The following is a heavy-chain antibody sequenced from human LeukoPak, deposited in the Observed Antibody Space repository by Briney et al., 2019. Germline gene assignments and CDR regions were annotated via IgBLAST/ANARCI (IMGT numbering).Heavy chain of an antibody. J-gene: IGHJ3*02. D-gene: IGHD5-24*01. CDR3: AKDPHVEMGTIDAFDI. Sequence: GSLSLTCAASGFTFSSYDMSWVRQAPGKGLEWVSAISGSGGSTYYADSVKGRFTISRDNAKNTLYLQMNSLRAEDTAVYYCAKDPHVEMGTIDAFDIWGQGTMVTVSS. CDR1: GFTFSSYD. CDR2: ISGSGGST. V-gene: IGHV3-23*01.